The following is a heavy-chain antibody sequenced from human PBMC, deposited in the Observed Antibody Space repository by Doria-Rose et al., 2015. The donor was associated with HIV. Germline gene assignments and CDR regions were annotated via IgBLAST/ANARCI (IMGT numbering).Heavy chain of an antibody. D-gene: IGHD3-3*01. CDR3: ARMGSYRELDY. CDR2: TYYTGTS. J-gene: IGHJ4*02. V-gene: IGHV4-31*03. CDR1: GASVSSRGYY. Sequence: SETLSLTCSVSGASVSSRGYYWNWIRQVPGKGLESLGYTYYTGTSDYSPPLKSRLNMAVDTSKNQFSLKLSFVTVADTAVYYCARMGSYRELDYWGQGALVSVSA.